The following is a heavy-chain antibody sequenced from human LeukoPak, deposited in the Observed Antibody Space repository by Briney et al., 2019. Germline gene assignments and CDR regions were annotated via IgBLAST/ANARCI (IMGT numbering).Heavy chain of an antibody. CDR1: GCTFSSYG. J-gene: IGHJ3*02. CDR3: AIPYDSSGYYYGDAFDI. Sequence: GGSLRLSCAASGCTFSSYGMDWVHQAPGKGLEWVAFIRYDGSNKYYADSVKGRFTISRDNSKNTLYLQMNSLRAEDTAVYYCAIPYDSSGYYYGDAFDIWGQGTMVTVSS. V-gene: IGHV3-30*02. CDR2: IRYDGSNK. D-gene: IGHD3-22*01.